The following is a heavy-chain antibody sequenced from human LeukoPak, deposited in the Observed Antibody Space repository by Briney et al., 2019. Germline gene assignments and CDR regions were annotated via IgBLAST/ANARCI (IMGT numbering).Heavy chain of an antibody. V-gene: IGHV4-38-2*02. CDR2: IYHSGST. CDR3: ARDGEWLDAFDI. J-gene: IGHJ3*02. D-gene: IGHD5-12*01. CDR1: GYSTSSGYY. Sequence: SETLSLTCAVSGYSTSSGYYWGWIRQPPGKGLEWIGSIYHSGSTYYNPSLKSRVTISVDTSKNQFSLKLSSVTAADTAVYYCARDGEWLDAFDIWGQGTMVTVSS.